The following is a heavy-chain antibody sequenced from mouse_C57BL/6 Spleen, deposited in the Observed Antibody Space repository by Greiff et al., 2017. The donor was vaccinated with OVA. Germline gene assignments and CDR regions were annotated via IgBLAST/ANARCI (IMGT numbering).Heavy chain of an antibody. D-gene: IGHD1-1*01. CDR3: AKGDYGSFLDY. CDR1: GFSLTSYG. CDR2: IWRGGST. J-gene: IGHJ2*01. V-gene: IGHV2-5*01. Sequence: VKLMESGPGLVQPSQSLSITCTASGFSLTSYGVHWVRQSPGKGLEWLGVIWRGGSTDYNAAFMSRLSITKDNSKSQVFFKMISLQADDTAIYYCAKGDYGSFLDYWGQGTTLTVSS.